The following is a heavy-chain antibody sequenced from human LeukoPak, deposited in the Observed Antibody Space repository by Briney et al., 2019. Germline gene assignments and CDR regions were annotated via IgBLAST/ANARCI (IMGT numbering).Heavy chain of an antibody. CDR1: GFTFSSYS. Sequence: GGSLRRSCAASGFTFSSYSMNWVRQAPGKGLEWVSSISSSSSYIYYADSVKGRFTISRYNAKNSLYLQMNSLRAEDTAVYYCAKFPGYSSGWATYWGQGTLVTVSS. CDR2: ISSSSSYI. D-gene: IGHD6-19*01. CDR3: AKFPGYSSGWATY. J-gene: IGHJ4*02. V-gene: IGHV3-21*01.